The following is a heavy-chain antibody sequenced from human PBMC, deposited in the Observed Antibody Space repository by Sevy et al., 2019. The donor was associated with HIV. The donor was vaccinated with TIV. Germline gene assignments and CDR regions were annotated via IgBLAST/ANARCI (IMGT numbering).Heavy chain of an antibody. CDR2: INPSGGST. CDR3: ARDEVLVPAASNPPFDY. D-gene: IGHD2-2*01. CDR1: GYTFTSYY. V-gene: IGHV1-46*01. J-gene: IGHJ4*02. Sequence: ASVKVSCKASGYTFTSYYMHWVRQAPGQGLEWMGIINPSGGSTSYAQKFQGRVTMTRDTSTSTVYMELSSLRSEDTAVYYCARDEVLVPAASNPPFDYWGQGTLVTVSS.